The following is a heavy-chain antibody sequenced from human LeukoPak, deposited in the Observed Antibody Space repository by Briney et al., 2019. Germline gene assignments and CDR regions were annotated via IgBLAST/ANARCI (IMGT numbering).Heavy chain of an antibody. CDR3: ARDLRFSV. CDR2: IYYSGST. J-gene: IGHJ6*02. CDR1: GGSISSYY. V-gene: IGHV4-59*01. Sequence: PSETLSLTCTVSGGSISSYYWSWIRQPPGKGLEWIGYIYYSGSTNYNPSLKSRVTISVDTSKNQFSLKLSSVTAADTAVYYCARDLRFSVWGQGTTVTVSS.